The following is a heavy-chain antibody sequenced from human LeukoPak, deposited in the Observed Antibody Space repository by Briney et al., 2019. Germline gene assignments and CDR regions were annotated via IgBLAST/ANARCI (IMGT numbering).Heavy chain of an antibody. V-gene: IGHV1-69*05. CDR2: IIPIFGTA. CDR3: ARDKYCSGGSCYFGWFDP. Sequence: SVKVSCKASGGTFSSYAISWVRQAPGQGLEWMGRIIPIFGTANYAQKFQGRVTITTDESTSTAYMELSSLRSGDTAVYYCARDKYCSGGSCYFGWFDPWGQGTLVTVSS. CDR1: GGTFSSYA. D-gene: IGHD2-15*01. J-gene: IGHJ5*02.